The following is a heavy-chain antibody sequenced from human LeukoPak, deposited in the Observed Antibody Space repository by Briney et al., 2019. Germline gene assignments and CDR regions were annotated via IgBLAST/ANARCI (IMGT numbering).Heavy chain of an antibody. D-gene: IGHD6-13*01. J-gene: IGHJ6*03. Sequence: GASVKVSCKASGYTFTSYDINWVRQATGQGLEWMGWMNPNSGNTGYAQKFQGRVTITRNTSISTAYMELSSLRSEDTAVYYCARGGFSSTWAYYYYMDVWGKGTTVTVSS. V-gene: IGHV1-8*03. CDR3: ARGGFSSTWAYYYYMDV. CDR2: MNPNSGNT. CDR1: GYTFTSYD.